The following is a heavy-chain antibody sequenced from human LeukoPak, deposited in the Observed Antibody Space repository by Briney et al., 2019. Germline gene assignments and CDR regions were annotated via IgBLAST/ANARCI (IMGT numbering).Heavy chain of an antibody. J-gene: IGHJ4*02. CDR1: GFTFSDSY. D-gene: IGHD3-10*01. CDR2: ISSSGSSI. CDR3: AKVAKYYYGSETYYFFEH. V-gene: IGHV3-11*04. Sequence: GGSLRLSCAASGFTFSDSYMTWIRQAPGKGLEWVSYISSSGSSIYYADSVKGRFTTSRDNAKSSLNLQMNSLRVEDTAVYYCAKVAKYYYGSETYYFFEHWGQGTPVTASS.